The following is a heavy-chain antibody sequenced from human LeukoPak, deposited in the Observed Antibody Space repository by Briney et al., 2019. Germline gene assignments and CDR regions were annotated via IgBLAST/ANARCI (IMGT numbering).Heavy chain of an antibody. Sequence: GGSLRLSCAASGFTFHNYGIHWVRHAPGKGLEWVSVISGDGNNTYSADYVKGRLTIDRDKRKSPRYMQMNRLRTEDTALFYCARDHVYGGADYWGQGTLVTVSS. V-gene: IGHV3-43*02. CDR3: ARDHVYGGADY. CDR1: GFTFHNYG. CDR2: ISGDGNNT. D-gene: IGHD5/OR15-5a*01. J-gene: IGHJ4*02.